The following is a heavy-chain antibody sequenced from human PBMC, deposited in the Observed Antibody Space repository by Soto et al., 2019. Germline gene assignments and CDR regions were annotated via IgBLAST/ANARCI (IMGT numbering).Heavy chain of an antibody. CDR1: GFTFSSYG. CDR2: ISYDGSNK. Sequence: QVQLVESGGGVVQPGRSLRLSCAASGFTFSSYGMHWVRQAPGKGLEWVAVISYDGSNKYYADSVKGRFTISRDNSKNTLYLQMNSLRAEDTAVYYCANSQIQLWMLPLDYWGQGTLVTVSS. CDR3: ANSQIQLWMLPLDY. J-gene: IGHJ4*02. D-gene: IGHD5-18*01. V-gene: IGHV3-30*18.